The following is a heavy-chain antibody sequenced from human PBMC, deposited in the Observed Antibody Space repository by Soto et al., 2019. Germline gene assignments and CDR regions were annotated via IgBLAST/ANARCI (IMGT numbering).Heavy chain of an antibody. Sequence: QVQLVQSGAEVKKPGASVKVSCKASGYTFTSYGISWVRQAPGQELEWMGWISGYNGNTHDAQKLQGRVTMTTDSATSTAYMELRSLRSDDPAVYYCARVLVVSGPFDYWGQGTLVTVSS. D-gene: IGHD2-2*01. J-gene: IGHJ4*02. CDR1: GYTFTSYG. CDR3: ARVLVVSGPFDY. V-gene: IGHV1-18*01. CDR2: ISGYNGNT.